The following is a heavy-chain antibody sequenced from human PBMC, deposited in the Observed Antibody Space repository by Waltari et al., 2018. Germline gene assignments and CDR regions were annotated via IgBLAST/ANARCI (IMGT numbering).Heavy chain of an antibody. V-gene: IGHV1-69*12. D-gene: IGHD4-17*01. CDR1: GGTFSSYA. Sequence: QVQLVQSGAEVKKPGSSVKVSCKASGGTFSSYAISWVRQATGQGLEWMGGIIPIFGTANYAQKFQGRVTITADESTSTAYMELSSLRSEDTAVYYCARVGFYDYGIDRPIDYWGQGTLVTVSS. CDR2: IIPIFGTA. J-gene: IGHJ4*02. CDR3: ARVGFYDYGIDRPIDY.